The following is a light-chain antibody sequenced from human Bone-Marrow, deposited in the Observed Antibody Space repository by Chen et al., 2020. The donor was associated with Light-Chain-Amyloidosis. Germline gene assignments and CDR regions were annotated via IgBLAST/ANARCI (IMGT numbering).Light chain of an antibody. J-gene: IGLJ3*02. CDR1: SSNIGSNY. CDR3: AAWDDSLLWV. V-gene: IGLV1-47*01. Sequence: QSVLTQPPSASGTPGQRVTISCSGSSSNIGSNYVYWYQQLPGTAPKLLIYRNNQRPSGVPDRCSGSKSGTSASLAISGLRSEDEADYYCAAWDDSLLWVFGGGTKLTVL. CDR2: RNN.